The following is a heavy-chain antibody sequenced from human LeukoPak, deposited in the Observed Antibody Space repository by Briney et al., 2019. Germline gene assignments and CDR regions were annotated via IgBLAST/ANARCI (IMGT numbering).Heavy chain of an antibody. CDR3: ASRPTTWGFFDS. D-gene: IGHD4-17*01. Sequence: SETLSFTSTVSGGSISSSSYYWGWIRQPPGKGLELIGSIYFSGSTAYSPSLKSRVNISVDTSKNQFSLKLSSVTAADTAVYFCASRPTTWGFFDSWGQGTLVTVSS. CDR2: IYFSGST. J-gene: IGHJ4*02. CDR1: GGSISSSSYY. V-gene: IGHV4-39*01.